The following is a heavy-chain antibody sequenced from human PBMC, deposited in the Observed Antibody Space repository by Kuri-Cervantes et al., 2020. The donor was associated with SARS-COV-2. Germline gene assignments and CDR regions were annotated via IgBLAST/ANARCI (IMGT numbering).Heavy chain of an antibody. CDR1: GFTFSSYS. D-gene: IGHD2/OR15-2a*01. J-gene: IGHJ4*02. V-gene: IGHV3-21*04. Sequence: GESLKISCAASGFTFSSYSMNWVRQAPGKGLEWVSSISSSSSYIYYADSVKGRFTISRDNAKNSLYLQMNSLRAEDTAVYYCAKSPRGDYLIFDYWGQGTLVTVSS. CDR2: ISSSSSYI. CDR3: AKSPRGDYLIFDY.